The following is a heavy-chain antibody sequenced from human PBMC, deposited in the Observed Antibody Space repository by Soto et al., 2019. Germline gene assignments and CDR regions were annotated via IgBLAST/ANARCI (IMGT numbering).Heavy chain of an antibody. CDR1: GGSVSSGSYY. CDR2: IYYSGST. D-gene: IGHD5-18*01. J-gene: IGHJ5*02. V-gene: IGHV4-61*01. Sequence: SSETLSLTCTVSGGSVSSGSYYWSWIRQPPGKGLEWIGYIYYSGSTNYNPSLKSRVTISVDTSKNQFSLKLSSVTAADTAVYYCARDTNVDTAMVTTAGFDPWGQGTLVTVSS. CDR3: ARDTNVDTAMVTTAGFDP.